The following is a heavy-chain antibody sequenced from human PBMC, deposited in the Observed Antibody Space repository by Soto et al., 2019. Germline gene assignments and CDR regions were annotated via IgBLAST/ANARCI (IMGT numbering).Heavy chain of an antibody. J-gene: IGHJ3*02. CDR1: GFTFSSYG. V-gene: IGHV3-33*01. CDR2: IWYDGSNK. D-gene: IGHD5-12*01. CDR3: ASRDIGASAVAFYI. Sequence: QVQLVESGGGVGQPGRSLRLSCAASGFTFSSYGMHWVRQAPGKGLEWGAGIWYDGSNKYYADSVKGRFTISRDNSKNPLYLQMNSLRAEYTAVYYCASRDIGASAVAFYIWGQGTMVTVSS.